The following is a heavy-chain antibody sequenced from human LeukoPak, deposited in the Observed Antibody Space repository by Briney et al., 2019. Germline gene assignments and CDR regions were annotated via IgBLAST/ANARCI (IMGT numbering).Heavy chain of an antibody. CDR1: GFTFSSYS. J-gene: IGHJ6*03. CDR3: ARDEEVDYYYYMDV. CDR2: ISSSSSTI. V-gene: IGHV3-48*01. Sequence: GGSPRLSCAASGFTFSSYSMNWVRQAPGKGLEWVSYISSSSSTIYYADSVKGRFTISRDNAKNSLYLQMNSLRAEDTAVYYCARDEEVDYYYYMDVWGKGTTVTVSS.